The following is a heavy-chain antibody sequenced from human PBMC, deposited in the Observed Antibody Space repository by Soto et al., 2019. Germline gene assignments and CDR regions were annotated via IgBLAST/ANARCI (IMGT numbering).Heavy chain of an antibody. J-gene: IGHJ6*03. D-gene: IGHD6-19*01. CDR3: ARDRSSDPNYYYYMDV. V-gene: IGHV1-69*04. CDR2: IIPILGIE. CDR1: GGTFSSYA. Sequence: QVQLVQSRAEVKKPGSSVKVSCKASGGTFSSYAITWVRQAPGQGLEWMGRIIPILGIENYAQKFQDRVTITADKSTSTVYMELSSLRSEDTAVYYCARDRSSDPNYYYYMDVWGKGTTVTVSS.